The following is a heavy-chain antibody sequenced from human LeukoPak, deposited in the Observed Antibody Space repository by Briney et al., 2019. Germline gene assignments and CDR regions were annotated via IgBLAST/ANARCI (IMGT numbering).Heavy chain of an antibody. CDR3: ARDDVAVAGTSSFDY. Sequence: ASVKVSCKASGYTFTSYGISWVRQAPGQGLEWMGWISAYNGNTNYAQKLQGRVTMTTDTSTSTAYMELRSLRSDDTAVYYCARDDVAVAGTSSFDYWGQGTLVTVSS. J-gene: IGHJ4*02. CDR1: GYTFTSYG. V-gene: IGHV1-18*01. D-gene: IGHD6-19*01. CDR2: ISAYNGNT.